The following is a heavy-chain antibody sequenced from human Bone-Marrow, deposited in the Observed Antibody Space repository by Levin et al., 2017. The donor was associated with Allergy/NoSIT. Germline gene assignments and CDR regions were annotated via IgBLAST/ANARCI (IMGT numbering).Heavy chain of an antibody. Sequence: GESLKISCQASGYTFTSYDINWVRQATGHGPEWMGWMNPNSGNTVYAQKLQGRVTMTRNTSINTAYMELSSLRSEDTAVYYCVRDTRGYSFGRDYYHYGMDVWGQGTTVTVSS. CDR1: GYTFTSYD. J-gene: IGHJ6*02. V-gene: IGHV1-8*01. CDR2: MNPNSGNT. D-gene: IGHD5-12*01. CDR3: VRDTRGYSFGRDYYHYGMDV.